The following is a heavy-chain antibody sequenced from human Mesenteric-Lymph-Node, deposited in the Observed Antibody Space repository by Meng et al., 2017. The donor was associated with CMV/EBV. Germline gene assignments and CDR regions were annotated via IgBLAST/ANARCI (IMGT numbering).Heavy chain of an antibody. D-gene: IGHD1-7*01. CDR3: SNFETGTWYYHYYDMDA. Sequence: GESLKISCAASGFTFSNAWMSWVRQPPGKGLEWVGRIKRSTDGGTTDFAAPVKGRFTISRDDSKNTLYLQMNSLKTEDTAVYYCSNFETGTWYYHYYDMDAWGQGTTVTVSS. V-gene: IGHV3-15*01. J-gene: IGHJ6*02. CDR2: IKRSTDGGTT. CDR1: GFTFSNAW.